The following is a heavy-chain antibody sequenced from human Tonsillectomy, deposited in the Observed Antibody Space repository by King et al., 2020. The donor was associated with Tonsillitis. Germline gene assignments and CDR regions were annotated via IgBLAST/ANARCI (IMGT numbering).Heavy chain of an antibody. V-gene: IGHV1-2*02. Sequence: VQLVESGAEVKKPGASVKVSCKASGYTFTGYYIHWVRQAPAQGLEWMGWIDPNSGGTNYAQKFQGRVTMTRDTSNSSAYMELSRLTSDDTAVYYCARDYDFWSGDDYWGQGTLVIVSS. CDR3: ARDYDFWSGDDY. J-gene: IGHJ4*02. CDR2: IDPNSGGT. D-gene: IGHD3-3*01. CDR1: GYTFTGYY.